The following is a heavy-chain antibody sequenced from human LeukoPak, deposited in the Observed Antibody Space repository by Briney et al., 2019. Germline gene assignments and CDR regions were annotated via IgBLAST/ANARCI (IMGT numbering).Heavy chain of an antibody. CDR2: IGIRGDT. V-gene: IGHV3-13*01. CDR3: ARGGIQVSGIDEIDH. D-gene: IGHD5-18*01. Sequence: PGGSLRLSCAASGFTFTNYDMHWVRQATGRGLEWVSAIGIRGDTYYTGSVKGRFTISRENAKSSLYLQMNSLRAEDTAVYYCARGGIQVSGIDEIDHWGQGTLVTVSS. J-gene: IGHJ4*02. CDR1: GFTFTNYD.